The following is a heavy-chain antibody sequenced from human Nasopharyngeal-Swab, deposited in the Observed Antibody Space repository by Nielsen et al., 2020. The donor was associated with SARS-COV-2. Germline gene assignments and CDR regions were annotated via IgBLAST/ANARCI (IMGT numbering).Heavy chain of an antibody. CDR1: GGSISSSSYY. CDR2: IYYSGST. Sequence: SETLSLTCTVSGGSISSSSYYWGWIRQPPGKGLEWIGSIYYSGSTYYNPSLKSRVTISVDTSKNQFSLKLSSVTAADTAVYYCARETRDPRYCSGGSCYSVHYFDYWGQGTLVTVSS. V-gene: IGHV4-39*02. D-gene: IGHD2-15*01. J-gene: IGHJ4*02. CDR3: ARETRDPRYCSGGSCYSVHYFDY.